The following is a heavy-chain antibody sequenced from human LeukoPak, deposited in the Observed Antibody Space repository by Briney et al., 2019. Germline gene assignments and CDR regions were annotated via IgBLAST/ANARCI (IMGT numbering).Heavy chain of an antibody. CDR2: IIPIFGIA. V-gene: IGHV1-69*04. CDR3: ARAARITMVRGALRYYGMDV. Sequence: SVKVSCKASGGTFSSYAISWVRQAPGQGLEWMGRIIPIFGIANYAQKFQGRVTITADKSTSTAYMDLSSLRSEDTAVYYCARAARITMVRGALRYYGMDVWGQGTTVTVSS. D-gene: IGHD3-10*01. J-gene: IGHJ6*02. CDR1: GGTFSSYA.